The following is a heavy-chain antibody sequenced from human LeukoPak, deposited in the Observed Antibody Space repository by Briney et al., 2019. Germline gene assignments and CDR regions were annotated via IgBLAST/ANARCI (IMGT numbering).Heavy chain of an antibody. Sequence: GRSLRLSCAASGFTFSSYAMHWVRQAPGKGLEWVAVISYDGSNKYYADSVKGRFTISRDNSKNTLYLQMNSLRAEDTAVYYCAREHGDKLFDYWGQGTLVTDSS. J-gene: IGHJ4*02. CDR3: AREHGDKLFDY. V-gene: IGHV3-30*01. CDR1: GFTFSSYA. D-gene: IGHD4-17*01. CDR2: ISYDGSNK.